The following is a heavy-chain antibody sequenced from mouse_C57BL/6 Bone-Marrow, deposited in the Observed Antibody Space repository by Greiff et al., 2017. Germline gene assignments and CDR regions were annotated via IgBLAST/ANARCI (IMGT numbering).Heavy chain of an antibody. CDR2: IYPGSGNT. Sequence: VKLMESGPELVKPGASVKISCKASGYSFTSYYIHWVKQRPGQGLEWIGWIYPGSGNTKYNEKFKGKATLTADTSSSTAYMQLSSLTSEDSAVYYCARGLFDYWGQGTTLTVSS. CDR3: ARGLFDY. V-gene: IGHV1-66*01. CDR1: GYSFTSYY. J-gene: IGHJ2*01.